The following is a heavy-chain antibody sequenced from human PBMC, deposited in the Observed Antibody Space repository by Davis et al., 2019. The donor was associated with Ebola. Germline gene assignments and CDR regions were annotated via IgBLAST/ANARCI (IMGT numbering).Heavy chain of an antibody. D-gene: IGHD6-19*01. Sequence: GESLKISCAAPGFTFSSYAMHWVRQAPGKGLEYVSAIGSNGGSTYYANSVKGRFTISRDNSKNTLYLQMNSLKTEDTAVYYCTTQWLVLFARDYWGQGTLVTVSS. V-gene: IGHV3-64*01. CDR3: TTQWLVLFARDY. J-gene: IGHJ4*02. CDR2: IGSNGGST. CDR1: GFTFSSYA.